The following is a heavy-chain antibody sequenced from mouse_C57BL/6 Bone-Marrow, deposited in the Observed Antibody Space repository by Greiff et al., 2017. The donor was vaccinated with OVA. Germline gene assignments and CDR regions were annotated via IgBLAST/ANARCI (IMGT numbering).Heavy chain of an antibody. D-gene: IGHD2-4*01. CDR1: GYTFTSYW. CDR3: ARAPYEYDGDYAMDY. J-gene: IGHJ4*01. V-gene: IGHV1-50*01. Sequence: VQLQQPGAELVKPGASVKLSCKASGYTFTSYWMQWVKQRPGQGLEWIGEIDPSDSYTNYNQKFKGKATLTVDTSSSTAYMQLSSLTSEDSAVYYCARAPYEYDGDYAMDYWGQGTSVTVSS. CDR2: IDPSDSYT.